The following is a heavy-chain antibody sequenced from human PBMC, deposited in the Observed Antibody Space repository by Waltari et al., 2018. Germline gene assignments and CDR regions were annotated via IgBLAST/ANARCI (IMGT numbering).Heavy chain of an antibody. CDR2: IYHSGST. CDR1: GGSISSGGYY. V-gene: IGHV4-31*03. Sequence: QVQLQESGPGLVKPSQTLSLTCTVSGGSISSGGYYWSWIRQHPGKGLEWIGYIYHSGSTDYNPSLKSRVTISVDRSKNQCSLKLSSVTAADTAVYYCASSYDSSGYGYWGQGTLVTVSS. J-gene: IGHJ4*02. D-gene: IGHD3-22*01. CDR3: ASSYDSSGYGY.